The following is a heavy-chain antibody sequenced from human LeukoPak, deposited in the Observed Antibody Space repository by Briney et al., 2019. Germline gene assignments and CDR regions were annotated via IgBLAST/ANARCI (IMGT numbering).Heavy chain of an antibody. D-gene: IGHD6-13*01. J-gene: IGHJ4*02. Sequence: GGSLRLSCAASGFTFSSYGMHWVRQAPGKGLEWVAFIRYDGSNKYYADSVKGRLTISRDNSKNTLYLQMNSLRAEDTAVYYCAKEWGVAAAGRGPPDYWGQGTLVTVSS. V-gene: IGHV3-30*02. CDR1: GFTFSSYG. CDR2: IRYDGSNK. CDR3: AKEWGVAAAGRGPPDY.